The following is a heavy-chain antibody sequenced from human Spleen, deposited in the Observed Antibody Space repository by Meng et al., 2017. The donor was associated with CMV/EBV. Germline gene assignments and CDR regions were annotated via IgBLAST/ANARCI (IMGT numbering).Heavy chain of an antibody. CDR3: ATKLLSSGFDI. D-gene: IGHD3-3*01. CDR1: GFSFRTSA. V-gene: IGHV3-30*04. CDR2: ITHNGNTE. J-gene: IGHJ3*02. Sequence: GESLKISCAASGFSFRTSAMQWVRQTPVKGLEWVAVITHNGNTEHYSDSVKGRFTVSRDNSKSTLYLQLNSLRRDDSAIYYCATKLLSSGFDIWGLGTRVTVSS.